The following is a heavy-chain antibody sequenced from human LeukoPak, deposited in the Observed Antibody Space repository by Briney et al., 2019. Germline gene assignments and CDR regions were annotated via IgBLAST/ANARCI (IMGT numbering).Heavy chain of an antibody. J-gene: IGHJ6*03. CDR1: GYTFTDYY. CDR2: INPNSGGT. V-gene: IGHV1-2*02. D-gene: IGHD2-2*01. CDR3: ARGCQYQLLIFLYYYMDV. Sequence: GASVKVSCKASGYTFTDYYIHWVRQAPGQGLEGMGWINPNSGGTNYAQKFQGRVTMTRDTSISTAYMELSRLRSDDTAVYYCARGCQYQLLIFLYYYMDVWGKGTTVTISS.